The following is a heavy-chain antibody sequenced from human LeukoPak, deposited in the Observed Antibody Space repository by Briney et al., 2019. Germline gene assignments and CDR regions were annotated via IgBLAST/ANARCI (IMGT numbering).Heavy chain of an antibody. CDR1: GFTFSSYT. D-gene: IGHD5/OR15-5a*01. CDR2: ISSGSIYI. J-gene: IGHJ4*02. V-gene: IGHV3-21*01. Sequence: GGPLRLSFAASGFTFSSYTMNWVRLAPGKGLEWVSIISSGSIYIHYADSVKGRFTISRDNVKNSLYLQMNSLSDEDTAVYYCARQKYLRGPDVEYFDYWGQGTLVNVSS. CDR3: ARQKYLRGPDVEYFDY.